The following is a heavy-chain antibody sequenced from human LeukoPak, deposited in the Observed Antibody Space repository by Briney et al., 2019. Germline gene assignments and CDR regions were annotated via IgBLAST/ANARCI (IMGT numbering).Heavy chain of an antibody. V-gene: IGHV4-30-4*01. Sequence: SETLSLTRTVSGGSISSGDYYWSWIRQPPGKGLEWIGYIYHSGSTYYNPSLKSRVIISVDTPKNQFSLKLSSVTAADTAVYYCGAGITHRGPYGMDVWGQGTTVTVSS. CDR1: GGSISSGDYY. D-gene: IGHD3-10*01. CDR2: IYHSGST. J-gene: IGHJ6*02. CDR3: GAGITHRGPYGMDV.